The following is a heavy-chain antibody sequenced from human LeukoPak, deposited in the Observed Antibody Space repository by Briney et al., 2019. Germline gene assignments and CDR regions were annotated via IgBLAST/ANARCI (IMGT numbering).Heavy chain of an antibody. D-gene: IGHD3-16*01. CDR3: ARGHLVWGSGYDY. J-gene: IGHJ4*02. CDR2: INHSGST. V-gene: IGHV4-34*01. CDR1: GGSFSGYY. Sequence: SETLSLTCAAYGGSFSGYYWSWIRQPPGKGLEWIGEINHSGSTNYNPSLKSRVTISVDTSKNQFSLKLSSVTAADTAVYYCARGHLVWGSGYDYWGQGTLVTVSS.